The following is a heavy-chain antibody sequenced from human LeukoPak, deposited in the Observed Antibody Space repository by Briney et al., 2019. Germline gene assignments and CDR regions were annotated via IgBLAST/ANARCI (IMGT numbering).Heavy chain of an antibody. V-gene: IGHV3-21*01. CDR1: GFTFSSYS. Sequence: GSLRLSCAASGFTFSSYSMNWARQAPGKGLEWVSSISSSSTYIHYADSVKGRFTISRDNAKNSLYLQMNSLRAEDTAVYYCARGRGDCSGGSCPFTTYMDVWGKGTTVTVSS. CDR2: ISSSSTYI. CDR3: ARGRGDCSGGSCPFTTYMDV. D-gene: IGHD2-15*01. J-gene: IGHJ6*03.